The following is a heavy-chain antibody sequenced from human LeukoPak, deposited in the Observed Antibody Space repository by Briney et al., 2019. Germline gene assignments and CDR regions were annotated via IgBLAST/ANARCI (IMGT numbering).Heavy chain of an antibody. J-gene: IGHJ4*02. CDR3: ARIDSRGDLSFDF. V-gene: IGHV3-48*01. Sequence: GGSLRLSCAASGFTFNFYNMNWVRQAPGKGLEWLSYISGGSSTVHYADSVKGRFTVSRDNAKNSLYLQMDSLRAEDTAVYYCARIDSRGDLSFDFWGQGTLVTVAS. CDR2: ISGGSSTV. D-gene: IGHD3-22*01. CDR1: GFTFNFYN.